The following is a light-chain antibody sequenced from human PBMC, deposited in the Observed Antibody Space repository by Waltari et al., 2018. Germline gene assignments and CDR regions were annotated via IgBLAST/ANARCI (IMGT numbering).Light chain of an antibody. CDR1: NSDVGSYNV. CDR3: SSYAGDNIVV. CDR2: GVT. V-gene: IGLV2-23*02. Sequence: QSVLTQPASVSGSLGQSITISCTGTNSDVGSYNVVSWPQQHPGNAPKLLLYGVTKRRSRVSTRFSGSKSGNTASMTISGLQAEDEADYYCSSYAGDNIVVFGGGTRLTVV. J-gene: IGLJ2*01.